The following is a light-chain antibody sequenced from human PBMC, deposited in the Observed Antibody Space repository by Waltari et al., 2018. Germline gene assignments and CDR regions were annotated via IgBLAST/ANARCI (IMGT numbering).Light chain of an antibody. CDR2: GNSEGSH. V-gene: IGLV4-69*01. CDR1: SGHISNV. CDR3: QTGGHGTWV. Sequence: QLVLTQSPSASASLGASATLTSTPRSGHISNVIARPQQHPRKGPRYLMKGNSEGSHSKGDDIPDRFSGSSSGAERYLTISSLQSEDEADYYCQTGGHGTWVFGGGTKLTVL. J-gene: IGLJ3*02.